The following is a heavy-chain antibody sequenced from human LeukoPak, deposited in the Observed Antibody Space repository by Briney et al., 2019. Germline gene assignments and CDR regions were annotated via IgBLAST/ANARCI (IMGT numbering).Heavy chain of an antibody. CDR2: LYTGGIR. Sequence: PGGSLRLSCEASGFSVTNNYMSWFRLAPGKGLEWVSVLYTGGIRYYAGFVRGRFTISRDDSKNTLYLQINNLRAEDTAIYYCTKMFTKDNRYGGPDYWGQGTLVTVSS. V-gene: IGHV3-53*01. CDR1: GFSVTNNY. J-gene: IGHJ4*02. CDR3: TKMFTKDNRYGGPDY. D-gene: IGHD2-8*01.